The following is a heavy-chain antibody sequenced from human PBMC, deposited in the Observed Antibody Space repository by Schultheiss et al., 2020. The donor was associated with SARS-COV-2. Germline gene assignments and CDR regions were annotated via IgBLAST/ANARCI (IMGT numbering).Heavy chain of an antibody. CDR3: ARDRYYYDSSGYYGDAFDI. CDR1: GFTFSSYG. Sequence: GGSLRLSCAASGFTFSSYGMHWVRQAPGKGLEWVAVISYDGSNKYYADSVKGRFTISRDNAKNSLYLQMNSLRAEDTAVYYCARDRYYYDSSGYYGDAFDIWGQGTMVTVSS. J-gene: IGHJ3*02. CDR2: ISYDGSNK. D-gene: IGHD3-22*01. V-gene: IGHV3-33*05.